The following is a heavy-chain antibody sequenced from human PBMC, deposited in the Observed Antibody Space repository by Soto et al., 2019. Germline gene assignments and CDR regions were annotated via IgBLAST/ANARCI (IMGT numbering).Heavy chain of an antibody. CDR3: ARGRGRSSWYAVFDD. Sequence: SVKVSCNASGGTFSSSAISWVRQAPGQGLEWMGGIIPIFGTANYAQKFQGTVTIPADESTSTAYMELRSLRSEDRAVYYCARGRGRSSWYAVFDDWGQGTLVTVSS. J-gene: IGHJ4*02. V-gene: IGHV1-69*13. D-gene: IGHD6-13*01. CDR2: IIPIFGTA. CDR1: GGTFSSSA.